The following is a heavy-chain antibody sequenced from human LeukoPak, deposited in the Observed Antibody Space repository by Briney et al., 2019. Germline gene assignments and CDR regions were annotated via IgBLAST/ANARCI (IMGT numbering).Heavy chain of an antibody. V-gene: IGHV3-30*03. CDR3: ARGWYYDFWYMDV. CDR2: ISYDGSNK. Sequence: GGSLRLSCAASGFTFSSYGMHWVRQAPGKGLEWVAVISYDGSNKYYADSVKGRFTISRDNSKNTLYLQMNSLRAEDTAVYYCARGWYYDFWYMDVWGKGTTVTVSS. D-gene: IGHD3-3*01. CDR1: GFTFSSYG. J-gene: IGHJ6*03.